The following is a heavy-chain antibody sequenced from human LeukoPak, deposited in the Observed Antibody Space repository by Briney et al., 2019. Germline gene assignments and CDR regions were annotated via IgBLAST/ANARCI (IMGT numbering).Heavy chain of an antibody. V-gene: IGHV3-30*04. J-gene: IGHJ4*02. CDR1: GFTFSSYV. CDR2: ISYDATNE. Sequence: GGSLRLSCAASGFTFSSYVMHWVRQAPGKGLEWVTVISYDATNENYADSVKGRFTISRDNSKNTLYLQMNSLRPEDTAVYYCARDPRSSGYFFDYWGQGTPVTVSS. CDR3: ARDPRSSGYFFDY. D-gene: IGHD3-22*01.